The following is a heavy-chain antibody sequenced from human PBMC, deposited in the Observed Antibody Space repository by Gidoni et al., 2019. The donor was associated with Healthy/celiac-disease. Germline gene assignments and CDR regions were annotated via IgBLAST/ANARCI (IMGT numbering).Heavy chain of an antibody. D-gene: IGHD2-21*02. CDR1: GFTFSSYG. Sequence: QVQLVESGGGVVQPGSSLRLSCAASGFTFSSYGMHWVRQAPGKGLEWVAVIWYDGSNKYYADSVKGRFTISRDNSKNTLYLQMNSLRAEDTAVYYCARDWGGDYVSLFDYWGQGTLVTVSS. CDR3: ARDWGGDYVSLFDY. V-gene: IGHV3-33*01. J-gene: IGHJ4*02. CDR2: IWYDGSNK.